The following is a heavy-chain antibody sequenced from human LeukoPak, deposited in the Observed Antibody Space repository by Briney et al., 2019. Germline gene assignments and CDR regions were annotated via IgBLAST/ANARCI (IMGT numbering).Heavy chain of an antibody. Sequence: SETLSLTCAVYGGSFSGYYWSWIRQPPGKGLEWIGEINHSGSTNYNPSLKSRVTISVDTSKNQFSLKLSSVTAADTAVYYCARPRYDYWGRGTLVTVSS. CDR2: INHSGST. CDR3: ARPRYDY. D-gene: IGHD1-26*01. CDR1: GGSFSGYY. V-gene: IGHV4-34*01. J-gene: IGHJ4*02.